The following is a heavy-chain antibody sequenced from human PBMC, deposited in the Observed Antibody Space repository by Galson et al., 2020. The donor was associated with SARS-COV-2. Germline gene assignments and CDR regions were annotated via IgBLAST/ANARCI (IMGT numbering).Heavy chain of an antibody. V-gene: IGHV3-23*01. D-gene: IGHD1-26*01. CDR3: ARSLDSGHDYYYDAMDV. Sequence: GESLKISCAASGFTFSSYGMNWVRQAPGKGLEWVSTISTSDDTTHYADSVKGRFTISRDNSKNTLYLQMNSLRAEDTAVYYCARSLDSGHDYYYDAMDVRGQGTTVTVSS. J-gene: IGHJ6*02. CDR2: ISTSDDTT. CDR1: GFTFSSYG.